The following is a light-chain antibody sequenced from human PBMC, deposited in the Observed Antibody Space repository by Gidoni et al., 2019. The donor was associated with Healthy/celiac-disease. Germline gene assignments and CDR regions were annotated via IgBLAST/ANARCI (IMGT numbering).Light chain of an antibody. CDR1: QGISSY. CDR2: AAS. J-gene: IGKJ2*01. CDR3: QQYYSYPRT. Sequence: AIRMTQSPSSFSASTGDRVTITCRASQGISSYLAWYQQKPGKAPKLLIYAASTLQSGVPSRFSGSGSGTDFTLTISCLQYEDFATYYCQQYYSYPRTFGKGTKLEIK. V-gene: IGKV1-8*01.